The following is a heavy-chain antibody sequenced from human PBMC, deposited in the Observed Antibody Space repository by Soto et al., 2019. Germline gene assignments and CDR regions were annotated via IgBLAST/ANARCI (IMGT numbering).Heavy chain of an antibody. Sequence: PGGSLRLSCAASGFTFSSFEMNWFRQAPGKGLEWVSYINSGGTNRYYADSVKGRFTISRDNAKNSVYLEMNSLSAEDTALYYCARESEDLTSNFDYWGQGTLVTVSS. J-gene: IGHJ4*02. CDR3: ARESEDLTSNFDY. CDR2: INSGGTNR. V-gene: IGHV3-48*03. CDR1: GFTFSSFE.